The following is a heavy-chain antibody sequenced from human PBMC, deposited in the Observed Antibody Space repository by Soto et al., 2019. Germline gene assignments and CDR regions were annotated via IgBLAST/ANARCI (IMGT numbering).Heavy chain of an antibody. CDR3: ARDGPDSSSWNWFDP. J-gene: IGHJ5*02. Sequence: SETLSLTCTVSGGSISSGDYYWSWIRQPPGKGLEWIGYIYYSGSTYYNPSLKSRVTISVDTSKNQFSLKLSSVTAADTAVYYCARDGPDSSSWNWFDPWGQGTLVTVSS. D-gene: IGHD6-13*01. CDR1: GGSISSGDYY. V-gene: IGHV4-30-4*01. CDR2: IYYSGST.